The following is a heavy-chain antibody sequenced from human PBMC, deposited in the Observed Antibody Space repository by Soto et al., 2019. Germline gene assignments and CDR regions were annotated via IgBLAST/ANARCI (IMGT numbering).Heavy chain of an antibody. CDR3: ARQNPYSRGYYYFEG. V-gene: IGHV4-31*03. CDR1: YGSISSGGYY. J-gene: IGHJ4*02. D-gene: IGHD6-25*01. Sequence: TLSLTCTGSYGSISSGGYYWSWIRQLPGKGLEWIGYIYYNGSPYYNPSLRSRVSISVDRSNNQFSLELTSVTAADTAVYFCARQNPYSRGYYYFEGWGPGTLSIVSS. CDR2: IYYNGSP.